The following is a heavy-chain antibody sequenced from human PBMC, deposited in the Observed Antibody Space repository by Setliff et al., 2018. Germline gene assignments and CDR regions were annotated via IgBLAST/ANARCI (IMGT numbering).Heavy chain of an antibody. J-gene: IGHJ3*02. CDR1: DGSFNGYY. V-gene: IGHV4-34*01. D-gene: IGHD1-26*01. CDR3: ARKGISALSGAFDM. Sequence: PSETLSLTCAVYDGSFNGYYWSWIRQPPGKGLEWIGEIDHRGSTNYNPSLKSRVTISVDTSKNQVSLKLNSVTAADTAVYYCARKGISALSGAFDMWGQGTMVTVSS. CDR2: IDHRGST.